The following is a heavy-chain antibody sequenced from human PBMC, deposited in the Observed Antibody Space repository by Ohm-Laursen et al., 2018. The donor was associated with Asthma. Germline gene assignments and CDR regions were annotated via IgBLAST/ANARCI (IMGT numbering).Heavy chain of an antibody. CDR3: ARESGITGTTLFAFDI. D-gene: IGHD1-7*01. CDR1: GYTFTSYY. V-gene: IGHV1-46*03. J-gene: IGHJ3*02. CDR2: INPSGGST. Sequence: GASVKVSCKASGYTFTSYYMHWVRQAPGQGLEWMGIINPSGGSTSYAQKFQGRVTMTRDTSTSTVYMELSSLRSEDTAVYYCARESGITGTTLFAFDIWGQGTMVTVSS.